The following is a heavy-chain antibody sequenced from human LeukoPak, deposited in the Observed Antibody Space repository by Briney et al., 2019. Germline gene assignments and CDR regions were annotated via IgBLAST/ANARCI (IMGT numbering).Heavy chain of an antibody. CDR2: ISNSGSYI. D-gene: IGHD2-2*01. V-gene: IGHV3-21*01. CDR1: GFTFSIYS. Sequence: GGSLRLFCAASGFTFSIYSMNWVRQAPGKGLEWVSSISNSGSYIYYADSVKGRFTISRDNAKNSLYLQMNSLRAEDTAVYYCARGDCSTTSCSYYFDYWGQGTLVTVSS. J-gene: IGHJ4*02. CDR3: ARGDCSTTSCSYYFDY.